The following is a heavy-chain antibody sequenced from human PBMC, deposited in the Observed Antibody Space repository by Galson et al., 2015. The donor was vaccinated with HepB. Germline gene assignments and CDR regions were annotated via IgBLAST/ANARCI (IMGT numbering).Heavy chain of an antibody. J-gene: IGHJ6*02. CDR1: GFTFSSYA. Sequence: SLRLSCAASGFTFSSYAMHWVRQAPGKGLEWVAVISYDGSNKYYADSVKGRFTISRDNSKNTLYLQMNSLRAEDTAVYYCARVYCSSTSCPHSYYYYGMDVWGQGTTVTVSS. CDR3: ARVYCSSTSCPHSYYYYGMDV. V-gene: IGHV3-30*04. D-gene: IGHD2-2*01. CDR2: ISYDGSNK.